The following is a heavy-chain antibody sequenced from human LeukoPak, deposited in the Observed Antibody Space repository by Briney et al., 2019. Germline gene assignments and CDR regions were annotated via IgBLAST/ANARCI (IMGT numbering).Heavy chain of an antibody. Sequence: PSENLSLTCAVYGGSFSGYYWSWIRQPPGKGLEWIGEINHSGSTNYNPSLKSRVTISVDTSKNQFSLKLSSVTAADTAVYYCARGPENYYGSGSYYSPYYFDYWGQGTLVTVSS. CDR1: GGSFSGYY. CDR3: ARGPENYYGSGSYYSPYYFDY. J-gene: IGHJ4*02. D-gene: IGHD3-10*01. V-gene: IGHV4-34*01. CDR2: INHSGST.